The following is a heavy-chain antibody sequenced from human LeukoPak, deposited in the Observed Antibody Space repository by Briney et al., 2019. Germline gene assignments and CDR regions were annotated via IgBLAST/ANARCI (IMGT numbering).Heavy chain of an antibody. CDR2: IIPILGIA. Sequence: GASVKVSCKASGGTFSSYAISWVRQAPGQGLEWMGRIIPILGIANYAQKFQGRATITADKSTSTAYMELSSLKASDTAMYYCARARIAAAGRIGGPHDAFDIWGQGTMVTVSS. J-gene: IGHJ3*02. V-gene: IGHV1-69*04. CDR3: ARARIAAAGRIGGPHDAFDI. CDR1: GGTFSSYA. D-gene: IGHD6-13*01.